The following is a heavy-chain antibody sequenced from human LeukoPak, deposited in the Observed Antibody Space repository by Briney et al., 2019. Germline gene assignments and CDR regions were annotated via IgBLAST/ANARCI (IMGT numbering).Heavy chain of an antibody. CDR2: INPNSGGT. CDR1: GYTFTGYY. V-gene: IGHV1-2*02. D-gene: IGHD2-2*02. Sequence: ASVKVSCKASGYTFTGYYMHWVRQALGQGLDWLGWINPNSGGTNYAQKFQGRVTMTRDTSISTAYMELSRLRSDDTAVYYCARGGPYCSSTSCYTMDVWGKGTTVTVSS. CDR3: ARGGPYCSSTSCYTMDV. J-gene: IGHJ6*03.